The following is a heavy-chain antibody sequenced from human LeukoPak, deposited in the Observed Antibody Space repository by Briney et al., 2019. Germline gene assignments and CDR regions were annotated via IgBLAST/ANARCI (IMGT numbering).Heavy chain of an antibody. CDR3: ARLPTFYYDSSGYHYDY. D-gene: IGHD3-22*01. Sequence: GGSLRLSCAASGFSFSTQRMHWVRQAPGKGLVWVSYINIDERITGYADSVKGRFTISRDNAKNTLYLQMDNLRAEDTGVYFCARLPTFYYDSSGYHYDYWGQGTLVTVSS. CDR2: INIDERIT. J-gene: IGHJ4*02. V-gene: IGHV3-74*01. CDR1: GFSFSTQR.